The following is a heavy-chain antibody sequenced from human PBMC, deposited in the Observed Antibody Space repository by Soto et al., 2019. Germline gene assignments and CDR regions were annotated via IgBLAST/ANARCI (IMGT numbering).Heavy chain of an antibody. CDR3: ARDEGTYYDILTGYSPGYYYGMDV. Sequence: ASVKVSCKASGGTFSSYAISWVRQAPGQGLEWMGWISAYNGNTNYAQKLQGRVTMTTDTSTSTAYMELRSLRSDDTAVYYCARDEGTYYDILTGYSPGYYYGMDVWGQGTTVTVSS. CDR1: GGTFSSYA. D-gene: IGHD3-9*01. V-gene: IGHV1-18*01. J-gene: IGHJ6*02. CDR2: ISAYNGNT.